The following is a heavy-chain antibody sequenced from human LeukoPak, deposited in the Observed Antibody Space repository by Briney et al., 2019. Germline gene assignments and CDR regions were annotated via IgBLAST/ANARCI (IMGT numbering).Heavy chain of an antibody. CDR2: ISAYNGNT. V-gene: IGHV1-18*01. CDR3: ARDRPLSITIFGVVPDY. J-gene: IGHJ4*02. D-gene: IGHD3-3*01. Sequence: ASVKVSCKASGYTFTSYGISWVRQAPGQGLEWVGWISAYNGNTNYAQKLQGRVTMTTDTSTSTAYMELRSLRSDDTAVYYCARDRPLSITIFGVVPDYWGQGTLVTVSS. CDR1: GYTFTSYG.